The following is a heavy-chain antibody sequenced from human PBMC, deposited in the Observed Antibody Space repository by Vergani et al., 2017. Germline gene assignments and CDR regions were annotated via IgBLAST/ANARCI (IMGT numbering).Heavy chain of an antibody. CDR2: IRYDGSNT. J-gene: IGHJ4*02. CDR3: ARDTVTGSRYFDY. V-gene: IGHV3-30*02. CDR1: VFTFSNYG. D-gene: IGHD6-19*01. Sequence: VQLLESGGGLVQPGGCLRLSCGASVFTFSNYGMHWVRQAPGKGLEWVTFIRYDGSNTYYADSVKGRFTISRNNSKNTLFLQMNSLRTEDTAVYYCARDTVTGSRYFDYWCQGTLVTVSS.